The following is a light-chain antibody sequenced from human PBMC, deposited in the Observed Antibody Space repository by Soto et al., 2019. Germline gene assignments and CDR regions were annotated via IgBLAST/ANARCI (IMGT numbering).Light chain of an antibody. CDR1: QNINNY. V-gene: IGKV1-33*01. J-gene: IGKJ5*01. CDR2: DAS. Sequence: DIQMTQSPSSLSASVGDRVTFSCRASQNINNYLNWYQQKPGRAPKLLIYDASNLEAGVPSRFRGSGSGTDFTFTISRLQPEDIATYYCQQYENLPTFGQGTRLEIK. CDR3: QQYENLPT.